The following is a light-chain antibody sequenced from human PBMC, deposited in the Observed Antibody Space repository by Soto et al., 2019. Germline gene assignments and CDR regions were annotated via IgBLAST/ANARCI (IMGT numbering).Light chain of an antibody. V-gene: IGKV1-39*01. CDR3: QQSHSTPRT. CDR2: AAS. Sequence: DIQMTQSPSSLSASVGDRVTITCRASQSISSYLNWYQQKPGKAPKLLIYAASSLQSGVPSRFSGSGSGTDFTLPISSLQTEDFATYYCQQSHSTPRTFGTGTKVDIK. J-gene: IGKJ3*01. CDR1: QSISSY.